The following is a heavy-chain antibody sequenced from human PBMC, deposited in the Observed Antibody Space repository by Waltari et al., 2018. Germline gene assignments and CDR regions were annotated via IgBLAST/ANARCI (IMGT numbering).Heavy chain of an antibody. V-gene: IGHV1-46*01. CDR3: ARDYYYGSGSYYSPQVDFDY. CDR1: GYTFTSYY. Sequence: QVQLVQSGAEVKKPGASVKVSCKASGYTFTSYYMHWVRQAPGQGLEWMGIINPSGGSTSYAQKFQGRVTMTRDTSTSTVYMELSSLRSEDTAVYYCARDYYYGSGSYYSPQVDFDYWGQGTLVTVSS. J-gene: IGHJ4*02. D-gene: IGHD3-10*01. CDR2: INPSGGST.